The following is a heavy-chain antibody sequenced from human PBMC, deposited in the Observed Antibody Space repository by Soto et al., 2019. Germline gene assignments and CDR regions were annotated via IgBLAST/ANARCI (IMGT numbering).Heavy chain of an antibody. CDR2: IYHSGST. D-gene: IGHD3-10*01. Sequence: LSLTCAVSGGSISSGGYSWSWIRQPPGKGLEWIGYIYHSGSTYYNPSLKSRVTISVDRSKNQFSLKLSSVTAADTAVYYCARVVTMVRGVYWFDPWGQGTLVTVSS. CDR3: ARVVTMVRGVYWFDP. V-gene: IGHV4-30-2*01. J-gene: IGHJ5*02. CDR1: GGSISSGGYS.